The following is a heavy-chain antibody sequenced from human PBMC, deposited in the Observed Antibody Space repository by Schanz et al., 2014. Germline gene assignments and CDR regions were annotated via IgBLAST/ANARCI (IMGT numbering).Heavy chain of an antibody. J-gene: IGHJ4*02. Sequence: QVQLVESGGGVVQPGRSLRLSCAAYGFTLSSYAMHWVRQAPGKGLEWVALISNDGSIKYYADSVEGRFTISRDNSRNTLYLHMNSLRTEDTAAYYCASPAGYSDYGTYFDFWGQGTLVTVSS. CDR2: ISNDGSIK. CDR3: ASPAGYSDYGTYFDF. D-gene: IGHD5-12*01. V-gene: IGHV3-30-3*01. CDR1: GFTLSSYA.